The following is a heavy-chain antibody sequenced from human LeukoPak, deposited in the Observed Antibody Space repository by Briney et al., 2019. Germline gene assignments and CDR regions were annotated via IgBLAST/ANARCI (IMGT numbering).Heavy chain of an antibody. Sequence: SVKVSCKASGGTFSSYAISWVRQAPGQGLEWMGGIIPIFGTANYAQKFQGRVTITTDESTSTAYMELSSLRSEDAAVYYCARQTLTRDGYNLGCFDYWGQGTLVTVSS. CDR2: IIPIFGTA. V-gene: IGHV1-69*05. D-gene: IGHD5-24*01. CDR3: ARQTLTRDGYNLGCFDY. J-gene: IGHJ4*02. CDR1: GGTFSSYA.